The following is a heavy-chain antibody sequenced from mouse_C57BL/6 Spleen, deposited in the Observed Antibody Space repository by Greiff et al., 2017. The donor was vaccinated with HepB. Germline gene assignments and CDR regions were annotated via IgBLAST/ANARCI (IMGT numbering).Heavy chain of an antibody. Sequence: VQLQQSGAELARPGASVKMSCKASGYTFTSYTMHWVKQRPGQGLEWIGYINPSSGYTKYNQKFKDKATLTADKSSSTAYMQLSSLTSEDSAVYYCARGFITTVVAPYWYFDVWGTGTTVTVSS. CDR3: ARGFITTVVAPYWYFDV. V-gene: IGHV1-4*01. J-gene: IGHJ1*03. CDR2: INPSSGYT. CDR1: GYTFTSYT. D-gene: IGHD1-1*01.